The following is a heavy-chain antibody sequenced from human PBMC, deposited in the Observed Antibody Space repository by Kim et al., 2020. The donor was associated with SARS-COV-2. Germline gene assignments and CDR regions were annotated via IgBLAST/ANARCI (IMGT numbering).Heavy chain of an antibody. Sequence: ASVKVSCKTSGYRFTDYHMHWVRQAPGQGLEWMGRINPNSGDTKYAQKFQGRVTLTRDTSIRTVYMELSRLRSDDTAVYYCARAPWFDPWGQGTLATVSS. J-gene: IGHJ5*02. CDR2: INPNSGDT. CDR3: ARAPWFDP. CDR1: GYRFTDYH. V-gene: IGHV1-2*02.